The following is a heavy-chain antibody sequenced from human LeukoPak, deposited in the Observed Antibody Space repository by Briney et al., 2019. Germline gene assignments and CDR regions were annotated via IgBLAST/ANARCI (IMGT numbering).Heavy chain of an antibody. Sequence: GASVKVSCKASGGTFSSNSISWVRQAPGQGLEWMGRIIPILGIANYAQKFHGRVTITADKSTSTAYMELSSLRSENTAVYYCARAKGITIDPWGQGTLVTRSS. CDR1: GGTFSSNS. CDR2: IIPILGIA. CDR3: ARAKGITIDP. J-gene: IGHJ5*02. D-gene: IGHD3-3*01. V-gene: IGHV1-69*02.